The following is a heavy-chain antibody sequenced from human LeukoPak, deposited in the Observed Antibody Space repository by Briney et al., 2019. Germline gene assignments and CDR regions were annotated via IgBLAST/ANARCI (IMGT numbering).Heavy chain of an antibody. CDR3: ARAPRRSSSGYSNWFDP. J-gene: IGHJ5*02. D-gene: IGHD3-22*01. V-gene: IGHV4-59*01. CDR1: GGSISSYY. CDR2: IYYSGST. Sequence: SETLSLTCTVSGGSISSYYWSWIRKPPGKGLEWIGYIYYSGSTNYNPSLKSRVTISVDTSKNQFSLKLSSVTAADTAVYYCARAPRRSSSGYSNWFDPWGQGTLVTVSS.